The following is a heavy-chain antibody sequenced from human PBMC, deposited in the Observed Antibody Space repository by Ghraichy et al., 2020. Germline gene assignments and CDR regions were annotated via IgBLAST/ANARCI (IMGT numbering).Heavy chain of an antibody. CDR2: IDYTGSS. J-gene: IGHJ6*03. CDR3: AGGEERQPVDHYYSYYLDV. CDR1: GGSMNFYH. Sequence: SETLSLTCTVSGGSMNFYHWSWIRQPPGKGLEWIGYIDYTGSSSYNPSLRSRVTLSVDTSKNQFSLNLGSVTAADTAVYYCAGGEERQPVDHYYSYYLDVWDKGTTVTVSS. D-gene: IGHD6-13*01. V-gene: IGHV4-59*12.